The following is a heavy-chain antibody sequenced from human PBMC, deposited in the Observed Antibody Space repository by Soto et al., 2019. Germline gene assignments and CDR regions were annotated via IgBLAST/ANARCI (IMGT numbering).Heavy chain of an antibody. CDR3: ARVLMVRGVIKVLRGMDV. Sequence: SETLSLTCTVSGGSISSYYWSWIRQPPGKGLEWIGYIYYSGSTNYNPSLKSRVTISVDTSKNQFSLKLSSVTAADTAVYYCARVLMVRGVIKVLRGMDVWGQGTTVTVSS. V-gene: IGHV4-59*01. CDR2: IYYSGST. J-gene: IGHJ6*02. D-gene: IGHD3-10*01. CDR1: GGSISSYY.